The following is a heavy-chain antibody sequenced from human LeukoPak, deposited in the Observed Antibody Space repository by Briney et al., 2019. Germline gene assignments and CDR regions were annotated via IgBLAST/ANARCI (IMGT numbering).Heavy chain of an antibody. Sequence: PSETLSLTCAVYGGSFSGYYWSWIRQPPGKGLEWIGEINHSGSTDYNPSLKGRVTISVDTSKNQFSLKLSSVTAADTAVYYCARGGSSWHNWYFDLWGRGTLVTVCS. CDR1: GGSFSGYY. J-gene: IGHJ2*01. V-gene: IGHV4-34*01. D-gene: IGHD2-15*01. CDR2: INHSGST. CDR3: ARGGSSWHNWYFDL.